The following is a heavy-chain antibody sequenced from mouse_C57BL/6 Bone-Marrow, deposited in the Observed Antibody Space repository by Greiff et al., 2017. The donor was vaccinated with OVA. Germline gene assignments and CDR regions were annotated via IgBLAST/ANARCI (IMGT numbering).Heavy chain of an antibody. V-gene: IGHV1-64*01. CDR3: ARRLWYYGYWYFDV. CDR2: IHPNSGST. D-gene: IGHD1-1*01. Sequence: QVQLQQPGAELVKPGASVKLSCKASGYTFTSYWMHWVKQRPGQGLEWIGMIHPNSGSTNYNEKFKSKATLTVAKSSSTAYMQLSSLTSEDSAVYYCARRLWYYGYWYFDVWGTGTTVTVSS. CDR1: GYTFTSYW. J-gene: IGHJ1*03.